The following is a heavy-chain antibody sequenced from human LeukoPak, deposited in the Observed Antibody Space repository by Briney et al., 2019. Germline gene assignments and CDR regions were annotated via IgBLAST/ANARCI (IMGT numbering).Heavy chain of an antibody. Sequence: QPGGSLRFSCAASGFTFSSNAMHWVRKGQGKGLKGVTVIAYDGGKKYYADSVKGRFTISRDNSKNTLYLQMYSLRPEDTAVFYCAKPRGYSSGWPSDAFDIWGQGTMVTVSS. CDR1: GFTFSSNA. CDR2: IAYDGGKK. V-gene: IGHV3-30*18. J-gene: IGHJ3*02. D-gene: IGHD6-19*01. CDR3: AKPRGYSSGWPSDAFDI.